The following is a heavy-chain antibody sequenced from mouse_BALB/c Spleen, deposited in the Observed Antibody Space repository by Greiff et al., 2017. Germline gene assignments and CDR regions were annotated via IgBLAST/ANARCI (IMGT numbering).Heavy chain of an antibody. V-gene: IGHV14-3*02. D-gene: IGHD4-1*01. Sequence: VQLQQSGAELVKPGASVKLSCTASGFNIKDTYMHWVKQRPEQGLEWIGRIDPANGNTKYDPKFQGKATITADTSSNTAYLQLSSLTSEDTAVYYYASLLTDYFDYWGQGTTLTVSS. CDR2: IDPANGNT. CDR3: ASLLTDYFDY. J-gene: IGHJ2*01. CDR1: GFNIKDTY.